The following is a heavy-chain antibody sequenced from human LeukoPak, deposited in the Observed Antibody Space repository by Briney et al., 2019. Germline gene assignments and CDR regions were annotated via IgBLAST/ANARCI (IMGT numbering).Heavy chain of an antibody. Sequence: GGSLRLSCAASGFTVSTYYMTWVRQAPGKGLECVSVIYSGGSTYYADSVKGRFIVSRDNSKNTLYLQMNSLRAEDTAMYYCARGLGYCTSTTCLLPFDYWGQGTLVTVS. CDR1: GFTVSTYY. CDR2: IYSGGST. J-gene: IGHJ4*02. D-gene: IGHD2-2*01. V-gene: IGHV3-53*01. CDR3: ARGLGYCTSTTCLLPFDY.